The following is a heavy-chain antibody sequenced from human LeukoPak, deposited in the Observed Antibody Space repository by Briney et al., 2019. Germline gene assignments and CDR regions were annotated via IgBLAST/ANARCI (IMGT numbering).Heavy chain of an antibody. CDR2: MNPNSGNT. V-gene: IGHV1-8*01. D-gene: IGHD3-9*01. Sequence: ASVKVSCKASGYTFTSYDINWVRQATGQGLERMGWMNPNSGNTGYAQKFQGRVTMTRNTSISTAYMELSSLRSEDTAVYYCASSQPHYDILTGYYKSGNFDYWGQGTLVTVSS. CDR3: ASSQPHYDILTGYYKSGNFDY. CDR1: GYTFTSYD. J-gene: IGHJ4*02.